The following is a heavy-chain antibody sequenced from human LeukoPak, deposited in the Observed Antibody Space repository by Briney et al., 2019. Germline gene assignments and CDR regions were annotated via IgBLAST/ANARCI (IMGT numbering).Heavy chain of an antibody. Sequence: GGSLRLSCAASGFTLSSYSLNWVRQAPGKGLEWISYITGSSDTIKYADSVKGRFTISRDNAKKSLYLQMTSLRAEDTAVYYCVRGEAGMAYFDYWGQGTLVTVSS. V-gene: IGHV3-48*01. CDR3: VRGEAGMAYFDY. J-gene: IGHJ4*02. D-gene: IGHD5-18*01. CDR2: ITGSSDTI. CDR1: GFTLSSYS.